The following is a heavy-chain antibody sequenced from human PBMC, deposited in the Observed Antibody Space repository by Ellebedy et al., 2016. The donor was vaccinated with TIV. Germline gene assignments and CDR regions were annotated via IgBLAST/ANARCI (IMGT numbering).Heavy chain of an antibody. CDR2: FDPEDGET. CDR3: ATLEGSSGYSIDAFDI. D-gene: IGHD3-22*01. CDR1: GYTLTELS. Sequence: AASVKVSCKVSGYTLTELSMHWVRQAPGKGLEWMGGFDPEDGETIYAQKFQGRVTMTEDTSTDTAYMELSSLRSEDTAVYYCATLEGSSGYSIDAFDIWGQGTMVTVSS. J-gene: IGHJ3*02. V-gene: IGHV1-24*01.